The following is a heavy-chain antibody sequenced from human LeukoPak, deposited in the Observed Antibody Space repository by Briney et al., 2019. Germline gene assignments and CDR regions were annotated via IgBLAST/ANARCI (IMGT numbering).Heavy chain of an antibody. CDR3: ARLRTTDAFDI. CDR1: RGSISSSNYY. J-gene: IGHJ3*02. Sequence: SETLSLTCTVSRGSISSSNYYWGWIRQPLGKGLEWIGNIYYSGSTYYNPSLKGRITMSVDTSKNQFSLRLSSVTAADTAVYYCARLRTTDAFDIWGQGTLVTVSS. V-gene: IGHV4-39*01. CDR2: IYYSGST.